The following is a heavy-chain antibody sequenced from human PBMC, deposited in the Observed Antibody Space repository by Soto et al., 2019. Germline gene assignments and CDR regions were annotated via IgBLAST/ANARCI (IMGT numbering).Heavy chain of an antibody. Sequence: QVQLQESGPGLVKPSQTLSLTCTVSGCSISRGDYYWSWIRQPPGKVLEWIGYIDYSVSTYYNPSLKSRVTISVDTSKNQSALKLSSVTAADTAVYYCDRDHGLRWRLFDYWGQGTLVTVSS. CDR3: DRDHGLRWRLFDY. D-gene: IGHD5-12*01. V-gene: IGHV4-30-4*01. J-gene: IGHJ4*02. CDR2: IDYSVST. CDR1: GCSISRGDYY.